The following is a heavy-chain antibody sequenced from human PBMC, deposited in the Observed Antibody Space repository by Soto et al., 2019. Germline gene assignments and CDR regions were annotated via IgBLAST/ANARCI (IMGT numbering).Heavy chain of an antibody. CDR3: ARVICGGHRQSDL. D-gene: IGHD2-21*01. J-gene: IGHJ5*02. V-gene: IGHV3-48*02. Sequence: EVQVVESGGGLVQPGGSLRLSCAASGFTFSSNSMHWVRQAPGKGLEWISYICSGGSNIYEDFVRGRFTISMDNAKNSLYLQMNSLSDDDTAVEYCARVICGGHRQSDLWGQGTVVTVSS. CDR1: GFTFSSNS. CDR2: ICSGGSNI.